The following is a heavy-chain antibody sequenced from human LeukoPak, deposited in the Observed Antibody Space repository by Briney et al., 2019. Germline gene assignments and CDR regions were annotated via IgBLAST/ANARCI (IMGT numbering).Heavy chain of an antibody. V-gene: IGHV3-30-3*01. Sequence: GGSLRLSCAASEFAFNTYAMHWVRQAPGKGLEWVAVISFDGNTIHYADSVKGRFTISRDNPKNTLYLQMNSLRAEDAAVYYCARVWKLTTEAPFDYWGQGTLVTVSS. J-gene: IGHJ4*02. CDR2: ISFDGNTI. D-gene: IGHD4-17*01. CDR3: ARVWKLTTEAPFDY. CDR1: EFAFNTYA.